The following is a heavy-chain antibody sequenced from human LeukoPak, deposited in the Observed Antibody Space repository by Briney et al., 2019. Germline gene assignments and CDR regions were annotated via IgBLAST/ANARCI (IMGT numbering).Heavy chain of an antibody. CDR3: AKHSGYNGNSPFDY. J-gene: IGHJ4*02. Sequence: GGSLSLSCAASGFTFSSYAMSWVRQPPGKGLEWISGIRGSGGDTYYAASVKGRFTISRTYPKNTLYLQMDSLRAEDTAVYYCAKHSGYNGNSPFDYWGQGTLVTVSS. CDR1: GFTFSSYA. D-gene: IGHD3-22*01. V-gene: IGHV3-23*01. CDR2: IRGSGGDT.